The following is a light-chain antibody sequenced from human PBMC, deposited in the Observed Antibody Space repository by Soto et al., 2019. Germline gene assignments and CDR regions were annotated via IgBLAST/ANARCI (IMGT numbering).Light chain of an antibody. Sequence: EIVLAQSPGTLSLSPGESATLSCRASQSVSSSFLAWYQQKAGQAPRLLIYGASRRATGIPDRFSSSGSGTDFTLTISRLEPEDFVVYYCQQYVSSPWAFGQGTKVEI. CDR2: GAS. J-gene: IGKJ1*01. V-gene: IGKV3-20*01. CDR1: QSVSSSF. CDR3: QQYVSSPWA.